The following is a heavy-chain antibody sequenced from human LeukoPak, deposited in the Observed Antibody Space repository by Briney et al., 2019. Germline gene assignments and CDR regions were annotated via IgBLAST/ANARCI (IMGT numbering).Heavy chain of an antibody. CDR1: GFTFGKYW. V-gene: IGHV3-7*03. CDR2: IKLDGSEK. CDR3: ARDQYDAWSRRGNFDS. Sequence: GGSLRLSCVASGFTFGKYWMSWVRQAPGKGLEWVANIKLDGSEKNYVDSVKGRFTISRDNTKNPLYLQMNSLRAEDTAVFYCARDQYDAWSRRGNFDSWGQGTLVIVSS. D-gene: IGHD3/OR15-3a*01. J-gene: IGHJ4*02.